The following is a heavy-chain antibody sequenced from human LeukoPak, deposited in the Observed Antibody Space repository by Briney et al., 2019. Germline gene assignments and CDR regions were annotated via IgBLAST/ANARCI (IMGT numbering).Heavy chain of an antibody. D-gene: IGHD5-12*01. CDR1: GFTFSNYA. CDR2: MNDDGSDT. CDR3: ARERGYGGFH. J-gene: IGHJ4*02. V-gene: IGHV3-74*01. Sequence: GGSLRLSCAASGFTFSNYAMSWVRQAPGKGLVWVSRMNDDGSDTTYADSVRGRFTISRDNAKNTLYLQMNRLRAEDTAVYYCARERGYGGFHWGKGTLVTVSS.